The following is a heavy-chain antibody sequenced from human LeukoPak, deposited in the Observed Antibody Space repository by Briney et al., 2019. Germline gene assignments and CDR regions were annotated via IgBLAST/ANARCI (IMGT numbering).Heavy chain of an antibody. CDR1: GGSISSSSYY. CDR3: ARHKGISLIAVAENWFDP. D-gene: IGHD6-19*01. Sequence: SETLSLTCTVSGGSISSSSYYWGWIRQPPGKGLEWIGSIYYSGSTYYNPSLKSRVTISVDTSKNQFSLKLSSVTAADTAVYYCARHKGISLIAVAENWFDPWGQGTLVTVSS. CDR2: IYYSGST. J-gene: IGHJ5*02. V-gene: IGHV4-39*01.